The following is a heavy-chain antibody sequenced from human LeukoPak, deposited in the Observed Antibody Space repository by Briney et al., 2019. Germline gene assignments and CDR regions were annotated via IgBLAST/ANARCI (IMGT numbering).Heavy chain of an antibody. Sequence: PSETLSLTCTVSGGSITSGGYYWNWIRQHPGKGLEWLGYIFHSGSTYYNPSLRSRLSISQDTSKNQFSLTLSSVTAADTAVYYCARESWVYYDTSGYYPNWFDPWGQGTLVTVSS. CDR3: ARESWVYYDTSGYYPNWFDP. CDR1: GGSITSGGYY. D-gene: IGHD3-22*01. J-gene: IGHJ5*02. CDR2: IFHSGST. V-gene: IGHV4-31*03.